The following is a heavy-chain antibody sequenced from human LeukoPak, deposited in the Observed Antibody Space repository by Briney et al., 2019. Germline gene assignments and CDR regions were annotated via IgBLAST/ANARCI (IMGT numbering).Heavy chain of an antibody. CDR3: ASLWFGNLYTFDI. CDR2: IKHSGST. J-gene: IGHJ3*02. V-gene: IGHV4-34*01. D-gene: IGHD3-10*01. Sequence: PSETLSLTRAVYGGSFSGYYWSWIRQPPGKGLEWIGEIKHSGSTNFNPSLKSRVTILVDTPKNQLSLKLRSVSAADTAVYYCASLWFGNLYTFDIWGQGTMVTVSS. CDR1: GGSFSGYY.